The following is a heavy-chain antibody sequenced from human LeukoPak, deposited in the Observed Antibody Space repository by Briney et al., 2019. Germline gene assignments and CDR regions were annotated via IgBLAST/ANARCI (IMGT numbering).Heavy chain of an antibody. CDR2: IYYTGST. D-gene: IGHD2-21*01. J-gene: IGHJ4*02. Sequence: SETLSLTCTVSGGSISSGSYYWGWIRQPPGKGLEWIGSIYYTGSTYYNPSLKSRVTISVDTSKNQFSLKLRSVTAADTAVYYCARHKGTEVAIPPLLDHWGQGTLVTVSS. CDR1: GGSISSGSYY. V-gene: IGHV4-39*01. CDR3: ARHKGTEVAIPPLLDH.